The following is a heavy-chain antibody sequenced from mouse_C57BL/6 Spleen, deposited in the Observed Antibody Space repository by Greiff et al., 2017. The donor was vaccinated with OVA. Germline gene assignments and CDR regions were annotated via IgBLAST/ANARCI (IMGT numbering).Heavy chain of an antibody. V-gene: IGHV5-9-1*02. Sequence: EVKLEESGEGLVKPGGSLKLSCAASGFTFSSYAMSWVRQTPEKRLEWVAYISSGGDYIYYADTVKGRFTISRDNARNTLYLQMSSLKSEDTAMYYCTRDPDYDYFDVWGTGTTVTVSS. J-gene: IGHJ1*03. D-gene: IGHD2-4*01. CDR3: TRDPDYDYFDV. CDR1: GFTFSSYA. CDR2: ISSGGDYI.